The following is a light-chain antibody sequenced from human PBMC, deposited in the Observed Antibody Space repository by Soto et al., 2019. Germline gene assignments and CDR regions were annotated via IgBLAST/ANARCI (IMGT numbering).Light chain of an antibody. CDR1: SSDVGGYDF. CDR2: EVS. CDR3: SSYGGSNNV. Sequence: QSVLTQPPSASGSPGQSVTISCTGTSSDVGGYDFVSWYQHHPGKAPKLMIYEVSKRPSGVPDRFSGSKSGNTASLTVSGLQAEDEADYFCSSYGGSNNVFGTGTKVTVL. V-gene: IGLV2-8*01. J-gene: IGLJ1*01.